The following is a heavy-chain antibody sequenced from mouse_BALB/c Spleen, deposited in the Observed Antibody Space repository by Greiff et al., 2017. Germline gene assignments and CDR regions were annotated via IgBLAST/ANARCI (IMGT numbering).Heavy chain of an antibody. CDR3: ARAYYGNYSWFAY. Sequence: DVHLVESGGGLVKPGGSLKLSCAASGFTFSSYAMSWVRQSPEKRLEWVAEISSGGSYTYYPDTVTGRFTISRDNAKNTLYLEMSSLRSEDTAMYYCARAYYGNYSWFAYWGQGTLVTVSA. J-gene: IGHJ3*01. CDR1: GFTFSSYA. CDR2: ISSGGSYT. V-gene: IGHV5-9-4*01. D-gene: IGHD2-10*01.